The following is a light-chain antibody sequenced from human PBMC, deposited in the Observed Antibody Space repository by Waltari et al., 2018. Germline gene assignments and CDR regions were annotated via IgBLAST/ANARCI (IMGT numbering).Light chain of an antibody. Sequence: DIQMTQSPSTLSASVGDRFTITCRASQSISNWLAWYQQKPGKAPKLLIYKASTVESGVRSRFSCSRSGTEFTLTISSLQPDDFATYYCQQYNSYSLLTFGGGTKVEIK. CDR1: QSISNW. J-gene: IGKJ4*01. CDR3: QQYNSYSLLT. V-gene: IGKV1-5*03. CDR2: KAS.